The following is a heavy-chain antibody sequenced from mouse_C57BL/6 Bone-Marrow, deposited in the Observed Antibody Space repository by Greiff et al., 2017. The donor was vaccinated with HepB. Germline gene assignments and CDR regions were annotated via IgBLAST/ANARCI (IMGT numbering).Heavy chain of an antibody. Sequence: DVKLVESGGGLVQPGGSLKLSCAASGFTFSDYYMYWVRQTPEKRLEWVAYISNGGGSTYYPDTVKGRFTISRDNAKNTLYLQMSHLKSEDTAMYYCARDYYGSRDYWGQGTTLTVSS. J-gene: IGHJ2*01. CDR2: ISNGGGST. V-gene: IGHV5-12*01. D-gene: IGHD1-1*01. CDR3: ARDYYGSRDY. CDR1: GFTFSDYY.